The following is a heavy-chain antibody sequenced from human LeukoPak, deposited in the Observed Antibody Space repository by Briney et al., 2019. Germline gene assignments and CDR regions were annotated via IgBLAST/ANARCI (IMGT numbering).Heavy chain of an antibody. Sequence: GGSLRLSCAASGFTFSSYSMNWVRQAPGKGLEWVSSISSSSSYIYYADSVKARFTISRDNAKNSLYLQMNSLRAEDTAVYYCARSDSSGWYVPYYFDYWGQGTLVTVSS. V-gene: IGHV3-21*01. CDR1: GFTFSSYS. CDR3: ARSDSSGWYVPYYFDY. CDR2: ISSSSSYI. J-gene: IGHJ4*02. D-gene: IGHD6-19*01.